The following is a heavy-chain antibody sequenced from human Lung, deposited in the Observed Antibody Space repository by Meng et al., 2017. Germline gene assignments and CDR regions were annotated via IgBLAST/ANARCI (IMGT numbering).Heavy chain of an antibody. Sequence: GQRVQVGAGVKKPGASVKVPCKPSGYNFPDYYIHWVRRAPGQGLEWMGRINPKSGDTHYAQKFQARVIMTGDTSISTAYMELSGLRSDDTAMYYCARDEDISAAGKLFGDYWGQGTLVTVSS. CDR2: INPKSGDT. J-gene: IGHJ4*02. V-gene: IGHV1-2*06. CDR3: ARDEDISAAGKLFGDY. CDR1: GYNFPDYY. D-gene: IGHD6-25*01.